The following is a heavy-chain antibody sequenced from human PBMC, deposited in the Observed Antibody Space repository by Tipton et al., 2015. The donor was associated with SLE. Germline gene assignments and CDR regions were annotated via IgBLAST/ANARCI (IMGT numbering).Heavy chain of an antibody. D-gene: IGHD5-24*01. CDR3: GGVGAHGRNYWPAI. J-gene: IGHJ6*02. CDR2: INTNTGNP. CDR1: GYTFGTYI. V-gene: IGHV7-4-1*02. Sequence: QVQLVQSGSELKKPGASVKVSCKAWGYTFGTYIMHWVRQAPGQGLEWMGWINTNTGNPTHAQGLTGRFVLSLDSSVSTAYLEISRLNAHDTAVYFCGGVGAHGRNYWPAIWGHGPTVTVSS.